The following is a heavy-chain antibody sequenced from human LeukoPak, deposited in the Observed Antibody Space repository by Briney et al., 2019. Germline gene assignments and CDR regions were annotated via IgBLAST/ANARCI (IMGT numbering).Heavy chain of an antibody. J-gene: IGHJ4*02. CDR1: GGSISSSSYY. CDR3: ASTTYGSGGSPDY. V-gene: IGHV4-39*07. D-gene: IGHD3-10*01. CDR2: IYHSGST. Sequence: SETLSLTCTVSGGSISSSSYYGGWIRQPPGKGLEWIGNIYHSGSTSYNPSLKSRVTISVDTSKNQFSLKLTSVTAADTAVYYCASTTYGSGGSPDYWGQGTLVTVSS.